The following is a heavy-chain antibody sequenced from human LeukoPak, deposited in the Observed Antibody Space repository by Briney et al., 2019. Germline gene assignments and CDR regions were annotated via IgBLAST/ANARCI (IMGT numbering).Heavy chain of an antibody. CDR2: TYYRSKWYT. D-gene: IGHD3-10*01. V-gene: IGHV6-1*01. CDR1: GDSVSSNSAA. J-gene: IGHJ4*02. CDR3: ARAASPYYYGSGSYYSRFDY. Sequence: SQTLSLTCDISGDSVSSNSAAWNWIRQSPSRGLEWLGCTYYRSKWYTDYAVSVKSRVSIIPDTSQNQFSLLLDSVTPEDTAVYYCARAASPYYYGSGSYYSRFDYWGQGTLVTVSS.